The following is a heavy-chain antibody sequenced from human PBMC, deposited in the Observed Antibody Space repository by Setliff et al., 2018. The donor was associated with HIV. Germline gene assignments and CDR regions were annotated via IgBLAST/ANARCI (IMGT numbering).Heavy chain of an antibody. CDR3: VSGLVSEFDY. J-gene: IGHJ4*02. V-gene: IGHV3-72*01. CDR2: TTNKADSYNT. CDR1: GFTFSDHY. Sequence: GGSLRLSCAASGFTFSDHYMDWVRQAPGKGLEWVGRTTNKADSYNTNYAASVKGLFTIARDDSKKSLYLQMNSLKIEDTSVYYCVSGLVSEFDYWGQGTLVTVSS. D-gene: IGHD3-16*02.